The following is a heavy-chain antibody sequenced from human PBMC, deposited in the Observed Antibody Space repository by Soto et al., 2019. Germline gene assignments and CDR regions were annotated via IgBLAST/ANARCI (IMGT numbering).Heavy chain of an antibody. J-gene: IGHJ4*01. CDR3: ANRNYYDSSGYTYPYFDF. Sequence: EVQLLESGGGLVQPGGPLRLSCAASGLTFNNYDMSWVRQAPGKGLEWVSSISYSGGSTYYADSVKGRFTISRDDSKNKLYLQMNSLTAEETDVYYCANRNYYDSSGYTYPYFDFWGHGTLVTVSS. V-gene: IGHV3-23*01. D-gene: IGHD3-22*01. CDR2: ISYSGGST. CDR1: GLTFNNYD.